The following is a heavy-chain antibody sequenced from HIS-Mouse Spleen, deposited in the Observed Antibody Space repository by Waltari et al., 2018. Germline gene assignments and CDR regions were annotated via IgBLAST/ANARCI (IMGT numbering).Heavy chain of an antibody. CDR1: GFTFRSVW. CDR2: IKQDGSEK. CDR3: ARERRGPGWFDP. D-gene: IGHD5-12*01. J-gene: IGHJ5*02. V-gene: IGHV3-7*01. Sequence: EVQLVESGGGLVQPGGSLRISCGASGFTFRSVWQGWVRRAPGKGLEWVANIKQDGSEKYYVDSVKGRFTISRDNAKNSLYLQMNSLRAEDTAVYYCARERRGPGWFDPWGQGTLVTVSS.